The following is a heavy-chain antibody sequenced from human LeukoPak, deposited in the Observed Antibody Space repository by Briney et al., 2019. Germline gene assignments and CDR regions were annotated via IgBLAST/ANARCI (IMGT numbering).Heavy chain of an antibody. J-gene: IGHJ4*02. CDR1: GLTSTGYW. CDR2: LHQGGSEN. D-gene: IGHD3-10*01. V-gene: IGHV3-7*01. Sequence: PGGSLRLSCVAPGLTSTGYWMSWVRQAPGRGLGWVSNLHQGGSENTYVDAVNGRVTISSDNARNSLYLQMNILRAEDSAVYYCSSRRGAATDYVYWGQGTLVTVSS. CDR3: SSRRGAATDYVY.